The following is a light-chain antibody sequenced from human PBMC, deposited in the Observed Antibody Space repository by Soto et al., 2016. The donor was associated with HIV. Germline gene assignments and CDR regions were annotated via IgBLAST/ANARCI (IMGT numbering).Light chain of an antibody. Sequence: SSELTQDPAVSVALGQTVRITCQGDSLRSYYGSWYQQKPGQAPVLVIYGKNSRPSGIPDRFSGSTSGNTASLTNTGAQAEDEADYYCDSRDSSGNHLIFGGGTKLTVL. CDR3: DSRDSSGNHLI. CDR1: SLRSYY. CDR2: GKN. J-gene: IGLJ2*01. V-gene: IGLV3-19*01.